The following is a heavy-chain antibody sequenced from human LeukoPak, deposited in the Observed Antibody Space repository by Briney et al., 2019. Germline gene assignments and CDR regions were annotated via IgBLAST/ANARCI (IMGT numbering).Heavy chain of an antibody. J-gene: IGHJ3*02. CDR3: ARDLRGYAFDI. D-gene: IGHD4-23*01. CDR2: ISSSSSYI. CDR1: GFTFSSYS. Sequence: GGSPRLSCAASGFTFSSYSMNWVRQAPGKGLEWVSSISSSSSYIYYADSVKGRFTISRDNAKNSLYLQMNSLRAEDTAVYYCARDLRGYAFDIWGQGTMVTVSS. V-gene: IGHV3-21*01.